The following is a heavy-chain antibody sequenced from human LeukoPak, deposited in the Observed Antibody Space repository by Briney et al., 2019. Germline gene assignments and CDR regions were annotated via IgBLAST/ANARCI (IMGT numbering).Heavy chain of an antibody. CDR1: GFTFDDYG. V-gene: IGHV3-20*04. D-gene: IGHD3-10*01. Sequence: GSLRLSCAASGFTFDDYGMSWVRQAPGKGLEWVSGINWNGGSTGYADSVKGRFTISRDNAKNSLYLQMNSLRAEDTALYYCARDMKHGLLWFGELLPGLDYWGQGTLVTVSS. CDR2: INWNGGST. CDR3: ARDMKHGLLWFGELLPGLDY. J-gene: IGHJ4*02.